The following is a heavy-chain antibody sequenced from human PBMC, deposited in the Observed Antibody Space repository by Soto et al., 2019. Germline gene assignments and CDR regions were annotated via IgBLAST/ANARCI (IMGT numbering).Heavy chain of an antibody. D-gene: IGHD7-27*01. CDR1: GFTFSFYG. V-gene: IGHV3-30*18. CDR2: ISYDGSNK. CDR3: AKDLGHGGRGAFDI. Sequence: QVQLVESGGGVVQPGRSLRLSCAASGFTFSFYGMHWVRQAPGKGLEWVAVISYDGSNKYYADYVKGRFTISRDNSKNTLYLQMNSLRAEDTAVYYCAKDLGHGGRGAFDIWGQGTMVTVSS. J-gene: IGHJ3*02.